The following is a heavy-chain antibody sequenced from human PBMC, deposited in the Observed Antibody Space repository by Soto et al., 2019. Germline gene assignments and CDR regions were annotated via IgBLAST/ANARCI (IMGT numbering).Heavy chain of an antibody. CDR2: MSHIGSV. V-gene: IGHV4-4*02. D-gene: IGHD1-1*01. CDR3: ARSLGWNASDY. J-gene: IGHJ4*02. CDR1: GVSIGSNYY. Sequence: QVLLQESGPGLVQPSGTLSPSCVVSGVSIGSNYYLGWVSQPPGKGLEWLGDMSHIGSVNYNPSLKRRVTISIDKSQNQFSLKLNSVAAADRAVYYCARSLGWNASDYWGQGTLVIVSS.